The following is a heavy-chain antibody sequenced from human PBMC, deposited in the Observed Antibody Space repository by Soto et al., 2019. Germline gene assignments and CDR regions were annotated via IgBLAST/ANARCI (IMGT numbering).Heavy chain of an antibody. Sequence: SVKVSCKASGGTFSSYAISWVRQAPGQGLEWMGGIIPIFGTANYAQKFQGRVTITADKSTSTAYMELSSLRSEDTAVYCCARNPYSSSWYYLAPYGMDVWGQGTTVTVSS. CDR2: IIPIFGTA. D-gene: IGHD6-13*01. V-gene: IGHV1-69*06. CDR3: ARNPYSSSWYYLAPYGMDV. J-gene: IGHJ6*02. CDR1: GGTFSSYA.